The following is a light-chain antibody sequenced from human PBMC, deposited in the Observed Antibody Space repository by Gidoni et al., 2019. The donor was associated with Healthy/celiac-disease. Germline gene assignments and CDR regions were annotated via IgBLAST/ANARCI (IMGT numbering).Light chain of an antibody. CDR2: AAS. Sequence: IRMTQYPSSFSASTGDRVTITCRASQCISSYLACYQQKPGKAPKLLIYAASTLQSGVPSRFSGSCSGIDFTLTISCLQSQDFATYYCQQYYSYPLPFXQXTKVEIK. J-gene: IGKJ1*01. CDR1: QCISSY. V-gene: IGKV1-8*01. CDR3: QQYYSYPLP.